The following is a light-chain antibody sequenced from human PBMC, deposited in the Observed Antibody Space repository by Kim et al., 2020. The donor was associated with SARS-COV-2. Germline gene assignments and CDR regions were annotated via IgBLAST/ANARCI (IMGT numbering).Light chain of an antibody. J-gene: IGKJ2*01. Sequence: SASVGYRVTITCRASESIGTWLAWYQRKPGRAPSLLIYLASTLESWVPSRFSGTGSGTEFSLSIASLLPDDVAAYYCQHYGRFPYTFGQGAKLEI. CDR1: ESIGTW. V-gene: IGKV1-5*03. CDR2: LAS. CDR3: QHYGRFPYT.